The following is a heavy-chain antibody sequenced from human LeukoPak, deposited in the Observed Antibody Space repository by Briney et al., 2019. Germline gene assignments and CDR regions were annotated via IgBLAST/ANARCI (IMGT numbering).Heavy chain of an antibody. D-gene: IGHD6-13*01. Sequence: GGSLRLSCAASGFTFGTFAMTLVRQAPGKRPEWVSSITNSGSSTYYADSVRGRFTISRDNSKNTLYLQMFGLRAEDTAVYFCAKYIFSSTPYFDYWGQGALVTVSS. CDR3: AKYIFSSTPYFDY. V-gene: IGHV3-23*01. CDR2: ITNSGSST. CDR1: GFTFGTFA. J-gene: IGHJ4*02.